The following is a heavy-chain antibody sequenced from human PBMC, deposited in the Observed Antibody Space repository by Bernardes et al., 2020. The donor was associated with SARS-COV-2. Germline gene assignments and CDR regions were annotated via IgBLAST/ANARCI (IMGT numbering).Heavy chain of an antibody. CDR3: AKVRSDMVRGVTMWGIFNYFGMDV. CDR2: IYYSGST. J-gene: IGHJ6*02. Sequence: SETLSLTCTVSGGSISSGGYYWSWIRQHPGKGLEWIGYIYYSGSTYYNPSLKSRVTISVDTSKNQFSLKLSSVTAADTAVYYCAKVRSDMVRGVTMWGIFNYFGMDVWGQGTTVTVSS. V-gene: IGHV4-31*03. CDR1: GGSISSGGYY. D-gene: IGHD3-10*01.